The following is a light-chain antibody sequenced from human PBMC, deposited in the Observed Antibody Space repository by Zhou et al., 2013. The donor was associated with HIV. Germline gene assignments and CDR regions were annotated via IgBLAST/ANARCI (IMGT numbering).Light chain of an antibody. CDR2: AAS. CDR3: QQSYGSLLT. Sequence: DIQMTQSPSSLPASVGDRVTITCRASQSISTYLNWYQQKPGTAPKVLIYAASNLQSGVPSRFSGGGSGTDFTLTISNLQPEDFATYYCQQSYGSLLTFGQGTRLDI. CDR1: QSISTY. J-gene: IGKJ5*01. V-gene: IGKV1-39*01.